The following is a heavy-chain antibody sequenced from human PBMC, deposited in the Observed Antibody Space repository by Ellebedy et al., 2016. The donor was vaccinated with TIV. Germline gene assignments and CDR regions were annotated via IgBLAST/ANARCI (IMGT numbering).Heavy chain of an antibody. CDR1: GFTFSSYA. Sequence: GGSLRLXXAASGFTFSSYAMSWVRQAPGKGLEWVAVISYDGSNKYYADSVKGRFTISRDNSKNTLYLQMNSLRAEDTAVYYCARDRNDILTGSDYWGQGTLVTISS. J-gene: IGHJ4*02. CDR2: ISYDGSNK. D-gene: IGHD3-9*01. V-gene: IGHV3-30-3*01. CDR3: ARDRNDILTGSDY.